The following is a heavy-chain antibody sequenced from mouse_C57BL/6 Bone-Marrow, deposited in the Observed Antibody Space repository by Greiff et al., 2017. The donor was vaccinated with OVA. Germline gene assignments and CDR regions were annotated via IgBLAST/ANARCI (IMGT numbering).Heavy chain of an antibody. J-gene: IGHJ1*03. CDR1: GYTFTSYW. V-gene: IGHV1-61*01. D-gene: IGHD1-1*01. Sequence: VQLQQPGAELVRPGSSVKLSCKASGYTFTSYWMDWVKQRPGQGLEWIGNIYPSDSETHYNQKFKDKATLTVDKSSSTAYMQLSSLTSEDSAVYYCARYYGRDWYFDVWGTGTTVTVSS. CDR3: ARYYGRDWYFDV. CDR2: IYPSDSET.